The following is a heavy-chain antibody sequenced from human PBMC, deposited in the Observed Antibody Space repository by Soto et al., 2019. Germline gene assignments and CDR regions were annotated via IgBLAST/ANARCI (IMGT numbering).Heavy chain of an antibody. V-gene: IGHV3-15*01. CDR3: TTDEVLEWPQSDY. D-gene: IGHD3-3*01. CDR2: IKSKTDGGTT. CDR1: GFTFSNAW. Sequence: GGSLRLSCAASGFTFSNAWMSWVRQAPGKGLEWVGRIKSKTDGGTTDYAAPVKGRFTISRDDSKNTLYLQMNSLKTEDTAVYYCTTDEVLEWPQSDYWGQGTLVTVYS. J-gene: IGHJ4*02.